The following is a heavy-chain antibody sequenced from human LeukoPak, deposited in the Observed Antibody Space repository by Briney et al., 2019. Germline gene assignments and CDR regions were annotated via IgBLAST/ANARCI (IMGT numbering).Heavy chain of an antibody. CDR2: IIPIFGTA. CDR3: AKGYCSSTSCYENNWFDP. Sequence: GASVKVSCKASGGTFSSYAISWVRQAPGQGLEWMGGIIPIFGTANYAQKFQGRVTITADESTSTAYMELSSLRSEDTAVYYCAKGYCSSTSCYENNWFDPWGQGTLVTVSS. CDR1: GGTFSSYA. J-gene: IGHJ5*02. V-gene: IGHV1-69*13. D-gene: IGHD2-2*01.